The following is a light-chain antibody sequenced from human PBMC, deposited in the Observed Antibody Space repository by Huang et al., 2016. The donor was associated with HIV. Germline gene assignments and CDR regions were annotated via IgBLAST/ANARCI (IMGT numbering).Light chain of an antibody. V-gene: IGKV4-1*01. J-gene: IGKJ1*01. Sequence: DIVMTQSPDSLSVSPGEGSSIKCQSSQSLLFSLNGMNYLAWFQRKPGRPPTLRIYWSGRREAGVPERFSGSGSGTQFTLTINNVQPEDAAVYYCQQDYKLPQTFGQGTTVEI. CDR1: QSLLFSLNGMNY. CDR2: WSG. CDR3: QQDYKLPQT.